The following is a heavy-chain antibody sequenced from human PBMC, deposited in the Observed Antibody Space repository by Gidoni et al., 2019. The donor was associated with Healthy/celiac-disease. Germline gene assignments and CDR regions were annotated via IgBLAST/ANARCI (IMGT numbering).Heavy chain of an antibody. CDR3: AKGAAVAGTFPYFDY. J-gene: IGHJ4*02. CDR1: GFPCSSYA. D-gene: IGHD6-19*01. V-gene: IGHV3-23*04. CDR2: ISGSGGST. Sequence: EVQLVEPGGGLVQPGGSLRPSCAAPGFPCSSYAMSWVRQAPGMGLEWVSAISGSGGSTYYADSVKGRFTISRDNSKNTLYLQMNSLRAEDTAVYYCAKGAAVAGTFPYFDYWGQGTLVTVSS.